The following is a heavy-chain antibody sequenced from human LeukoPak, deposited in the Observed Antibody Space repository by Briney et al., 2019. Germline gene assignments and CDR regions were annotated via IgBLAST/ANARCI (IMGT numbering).Heavy chain of an antibody. J-gene: IGHJ3*02. CDR3: AKDLRTVEIPTGAFDI. CDR2: IYSGGGT. V-gene: IGHV3-66*01. D-gene: IGHD5-24*01. Sequence: GGSLRLSCAASGFTVSSNYMSWVRQAPGKGLEWVSVIYSGGGTYYADSVKGRFTISRDNSKNTLYLQMNSLRAEDTAVYYCAKDLRTVEIPTGAFDIWGQGTMVTVSS. CDR1: GFTVSSNY.